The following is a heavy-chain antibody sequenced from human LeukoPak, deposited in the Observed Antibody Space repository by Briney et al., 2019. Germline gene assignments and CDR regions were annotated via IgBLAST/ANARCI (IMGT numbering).Heavy chain of an antibody. Sequence: SETLSLTCTVSGGSISSYYWSWIRQPAGKGLEWIGRIYFSWTTNYNPSLKIRVTMSVDTSKSQFSLSLSSVTAADTAVYYCVREVWQQVVRIDFWGQGTLVTVSS. CDR3: VREVWQQVVRIDF. J-gene: IGHJ4*02. CDR1: GGSISSYY. D-gene: IGHD6-13*01. V-gene: IGHV4-4*07. CDR2: IYFSWTT.